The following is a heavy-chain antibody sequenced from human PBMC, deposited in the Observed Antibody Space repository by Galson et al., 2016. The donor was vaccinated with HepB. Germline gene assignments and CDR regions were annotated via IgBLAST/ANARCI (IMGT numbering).Heavy chain of an antibody. D-gene: IGHD1-26*01. Sequence: SVKVSCKASGGALSSYMITWVRQAPGQGLKWVGGIIPNMNTATYAQSFQGRVTIAADEYRNTVYMELNSLRSDDTAVYYCAKGLLGVSGAFDIWGQGTMVTVSS. CDR3: AKGLLGVSGAFDI. V-gene: IGHV1-69*13. CDR2: IIPNMNTA. J-gene: IGHJ3*02. CDR1: GGALSSYM.